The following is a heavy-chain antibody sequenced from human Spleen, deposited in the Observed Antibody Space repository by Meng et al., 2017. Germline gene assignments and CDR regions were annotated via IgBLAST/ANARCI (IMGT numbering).Heavy chain of an antibody. Sequence: QVQLQQSCPGLVVKPSQTLSLPCSISGDSVSSNCSAWKWVRQSPSRGLEWLGRTYYRSKWYNDYAVSVKSRVTINPDTSKNQFSLQLNSVTPEDTAVYYCARVVYGFRYFDYWGQGTLVTVSS. V-gene: IGHV6-1*01. CDR1: GDSVSSNCSA. CDR2: TYYRSKWYN. J-gene: IGHJ4*02. D-gene: IGHD3-10*01. CDR3: ARVVYGFRYFDY.